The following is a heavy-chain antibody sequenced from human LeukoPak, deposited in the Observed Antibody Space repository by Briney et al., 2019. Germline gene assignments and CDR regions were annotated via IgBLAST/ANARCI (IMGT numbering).Heavy chain of an antibody. V-gene: IGHV3-23*01. J-gene: IGHJ4*02. CDR3: AKTANYYGSWSPFDY. D-gene: IGHD3-10*01. CDR1: GFTFSSYA. Sequence: AGSLRLSCAASGFTFSSYAMSWVRQAPGKGLEWVSAISGSGSSTYYADSVKGRFTISRDNSKNTLSLQMNSLGAEDTAVYYCAKTANYYGSWSPFDYWGEGTLVTVSS. CDR2: ISGSGSST.